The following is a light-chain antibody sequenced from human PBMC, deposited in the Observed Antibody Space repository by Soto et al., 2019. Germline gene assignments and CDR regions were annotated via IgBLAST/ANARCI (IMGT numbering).Light chain of an antibody. Sequence: QSALTQPASVSGSPGQSITISCTGTSSDVGGYNYVSWYQQHPGKAPKLMIYDVSNRPSGVSNRFSGSKSGNTASLTISGLQAEDEADYYCSSYTSSSIPWVFGTGTKLTVL. CDR3: SSYTSSSIPWV. V-gene: IGLV2-14*01. CDR2: DVS. CDR1: SSDVGGYNY. J-gene: IGLJ1*01.